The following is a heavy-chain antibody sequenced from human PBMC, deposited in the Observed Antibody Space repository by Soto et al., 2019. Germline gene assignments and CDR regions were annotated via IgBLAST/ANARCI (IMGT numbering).Heavy chain of an antibody. Sequence: PSETLSLTCTVSGGYISSYYYNWIRKPPRKGLEWIGYIYYSGSTNYNPSLKSRVTMSIDTYKKQFSLKLSSVTAADTAVYYCARAFASNSCSLFWGQGTLVTVSS. CDR2: IYYSGST. CDR3: ARAFASNSCSLF. J-gene: IGHJ4*02. V-gene: IGHV4-59*01. CDR1: GGYISSYY. D-gene: IGHD6-6*01.